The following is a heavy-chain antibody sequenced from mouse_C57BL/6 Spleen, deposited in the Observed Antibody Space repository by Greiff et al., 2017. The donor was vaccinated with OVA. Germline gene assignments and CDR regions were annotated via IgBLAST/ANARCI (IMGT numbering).Heavy chain of an antibody. V-gene: IGHV1-52*01. J-gene: IGHJ2*01. CDR3: ARRSWDGGYFDY. CDR2: IDPSDSEP. Sequence: VQLQQPGAELVRPGSSVKLSCKASGYTFTSYWMHWVKQRPIQGLEWIGNIDPSDSEPHYNQKFKDKATLTVDKSSSTAYMQLSSLTSEDSAVYYCARRSWDGGYFDYWGQGTTLTVSS. CDR1: GYTFTSYW. D-gene: IGHD4-1*01.